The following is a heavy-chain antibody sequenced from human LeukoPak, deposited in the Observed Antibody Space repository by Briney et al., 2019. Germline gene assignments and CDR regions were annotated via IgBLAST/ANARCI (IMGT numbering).Heavy chain of an antibody. CDR3: ASNMELMVSDWYFDL. CDR1: GFTFSSYS. J-gene: IGHJ2*01. CDR2: ISSSSSYI. D-gene: IGHD5-18*01. Sequence: GGSLRLSCAASGFTFSSYSMNWVRQAPGKGLEWVSSISSSSSYIYYADSVKGRFATSRDNSKNTLYLQMNSLRAEDTAVYYCASNMELMVSDWYFDLWGRGTLVTVSS. V-gene: IGHV3-21*04.